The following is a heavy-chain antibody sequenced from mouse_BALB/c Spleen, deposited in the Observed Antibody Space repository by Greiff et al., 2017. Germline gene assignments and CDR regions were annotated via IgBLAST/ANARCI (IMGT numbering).Heavy chain of an antibody. CDR3: ARAYSYAMDY. CDR1: GFTFSSFG. V-gene: IGHV5-17*02. Sequence: EVQGVESGGGLVQPGGSRKLSCAASGFTFSSFGMHWVRQAPEKGLEWVAYISSGSSTIYYADTVKGRFTISRDNPKNTLFLQMTSLRSEDTTMYYCARAYSYAMDYWGQGTSVTVSS. D-gene: IGHD2-10*01. CDR2: ISSGSSTI. J-gene: IGHJ4*01.